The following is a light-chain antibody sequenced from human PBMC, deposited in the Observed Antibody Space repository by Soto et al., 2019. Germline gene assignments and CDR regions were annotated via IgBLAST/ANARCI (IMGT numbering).Light chain of an antibody. CDR2: EGT. Sequence: ALTQPASVSGSPGQSITISCTGTNNLVSWYQQHPGKAPKVVVYEGTKRPSGVSNRFSGSNSGGTASLTISGLQAKDEASYFCCAYVGARSYVFGPGTKV. CDR3: CAYVGARSYV. J-gene: IGLJ1*01. V-gene: IGLV2-23*01. CDR1: NNL.